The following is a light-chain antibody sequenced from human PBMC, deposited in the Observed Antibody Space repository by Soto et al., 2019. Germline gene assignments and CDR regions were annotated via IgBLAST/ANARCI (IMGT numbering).Light chain of an antibody. CDR2: DVS. J-gene: IGLJ3*02. V-gene: IGLV2-8*01. Sequence: QSALTQPPSASGSPGQSVTISCTGTSSDVGSYNYVCWYQQEAGKAPKLIIYDVSKRPSGVPDRFSGSKSGNTASLTVSGLQAEDEADYYCSSYAGSNNLVFGGGTKLTVL. CDR1: SSDVGSYNY. CDR3: SSYAGSNNLV.